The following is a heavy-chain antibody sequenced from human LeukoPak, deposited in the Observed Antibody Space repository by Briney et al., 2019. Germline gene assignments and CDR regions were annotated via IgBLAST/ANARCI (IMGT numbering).Heavy chain of an antibody. D-gene: IGHD3-10*01. V-gene: IGHV4-31*03. CDR2: IYYSGSA. CDR3: ARVNYGSATKEDY. CDR1: GGSISSGGYY. Sequence: SETLSLTCTVSGGSISSGGYYWSWIRQHPGKGLEWIGYIYYSGSAYYNPSLKSRVTISVDTSENQFSLKLSSVTAADTAVYYCARVNYGSATKEDYWGQGTLVAVSS. J-gene: IGHJ4*02.